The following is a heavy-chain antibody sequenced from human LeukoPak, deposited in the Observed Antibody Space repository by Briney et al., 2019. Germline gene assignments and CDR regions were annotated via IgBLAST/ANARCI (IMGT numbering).Heavy chain of an antibody. CDR3: ARVSGYSSGWYAVLDV. CDR1: GFTFSSYS. V-gene: IGHV3-48*04. D-gene: IGHD6-19*01. CDR2: ISSSSSTI. J-gene: IGHJ6*02. Sequence: SGGSLRLSCAASGFTFSSYSMNWVRQAPGKGLEWVSYISSSSSTIYYADSVKGRFTISRDNAKNSLYLQMNSLRAEDTAVYYCARVSGYSSGWYAVLDVWGQGTTVTVSS.